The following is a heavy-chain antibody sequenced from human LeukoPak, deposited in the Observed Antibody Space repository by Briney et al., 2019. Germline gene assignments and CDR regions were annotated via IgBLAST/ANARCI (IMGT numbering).Heavy chain of an antibody. CDR1: GFTFSSSA. D-gene: IGHD3-10*01. Sequence: GGSLRLSCAASGFTFSSSAMSWVRQVPGKGLEWVSGISASGGSTYYADSVKGRFTISRDNSKNTLYLQMNSLRAEDTAVYYCAKNELLIIGAFDIWGQGTMVTVSS. V-gene: IGHV3-23*01. CDR2: ISASGGST. CDR3: AKNELLIIGAFDI. J-gene: IGHJ3*02.